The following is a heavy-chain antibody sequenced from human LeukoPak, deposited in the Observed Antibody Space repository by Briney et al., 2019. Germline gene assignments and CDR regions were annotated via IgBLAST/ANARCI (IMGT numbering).Heavy chain of an antibody. Sequence: PSETLFLTFTGSGGSVSSGSYYWSWIRQPPGKGLDWLGHIYYSGSTNSNPSLKSRVTISVDTSKNQFSLKLSSVTAADTAVYYCARGAVSGYYTGVGWFDPWGQGTLVTVSS. CDR3: ARGAVSGYYTGVGWFDP. V-gene: IGHV4-61*01. D-gene: IGHD3-3*01. CDR1: GGSVSSGSYY. CDR2: IYYSGST. J-gene: IGHJ5*02.